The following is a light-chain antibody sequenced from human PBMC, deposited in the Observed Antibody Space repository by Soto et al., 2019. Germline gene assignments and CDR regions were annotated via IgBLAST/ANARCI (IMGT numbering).Light chain of an antibody. V-gene: IGLV2-14*01. CDR1: SSDVGAYDY. CDR2: EVS. J-gene: IGLJ1*01. CDR3: SSYTRSSTDV. Sequence: QSALTQPASVSASPGQSIAISCSGSSSDVGAYDYVSWYQHHPGKAPKLILYEVSYRPSGVSNRFSASKSVNTASLTISGLQAEDEADYYCSSYTRSSTDVFGTGTKVTVL.